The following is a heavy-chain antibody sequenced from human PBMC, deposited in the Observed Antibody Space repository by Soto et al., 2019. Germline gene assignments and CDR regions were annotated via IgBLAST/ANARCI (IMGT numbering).Heavy chain of an antibody. CDR2: INNDGSDT. J-gene: IGHJ4*02. D-gene: IGHD4-17*01. CDR3: GTVFEY. CDR1: GFTFTNYW. V-gene: IGHV3-74*01. Sequence: GSLRLSCAASGFTFTNYWMHWVRQVPGRGLVWVSRINNDGSDTSYADSVKGRFTISRDNAKNTLSLQMNSVRAEDTAVYYCGTVFEYWGQGSLVTVSS.